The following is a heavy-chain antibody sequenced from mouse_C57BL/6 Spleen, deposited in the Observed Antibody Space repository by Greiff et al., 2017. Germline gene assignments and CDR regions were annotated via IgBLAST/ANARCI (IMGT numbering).Heavy chain of an antibody. J-gene: IGHJ4*01. V-gene: IGHV1-61*01. CDR1: GFNIKNTY. CDR2: IYPSDSET. D-gene: IGHD2-4*01. Sequence: QVQLQQSVAELVRPGASVKLSCTASGFNIKNTYMHWVKQRPGQGLEWIGNIYPSDSETHYNQKFKDKATLTVDKSSSTAYMQLSSLTSEDSAVYYCARRGLEGAMDYWGQGTSVTVSS. CDR3: ARRGLEGAMDY.